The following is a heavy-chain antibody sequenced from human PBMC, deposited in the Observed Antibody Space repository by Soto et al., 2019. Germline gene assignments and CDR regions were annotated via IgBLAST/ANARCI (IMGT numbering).Heavy chain of an antibody. V-gene: IGHV4-30-4*01. CDR2: IYYSGST. J-gene: IGHJ4*02. Sequence: SETLSLTCTVSGGSISSGDYYWSWIRQPPGKGLEWIGYIYYSGSTYYNPSLKSRVTISVDTSKNQFSLKLSSVTVADTAVYYCASARPHDSSGYSDYWGQGTLVTVSS. CDR3: ASARPHDSSGYSDY. D-gene: IGHD3-22*01. CDR1: GGSISSGDYY.